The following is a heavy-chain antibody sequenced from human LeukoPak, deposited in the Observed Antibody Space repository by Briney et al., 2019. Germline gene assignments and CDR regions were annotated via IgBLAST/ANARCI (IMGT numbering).Heavy chain of an antibody. J-gene: IGHJ4*02. CDR3: AKVRFPWNQYYFDY. V-gene: IGHV3-23*01. Sequence: GGSLRLSCAASGFTSSSYGMSWVRQAPGKGLEWVSGISSSASSTYYGDSVKGRFTISRDNSKNTLYLQMNSLRAEDTAVYYCAKVRFPWNQYYFDYWGQGTLVTVSS. CDR1: GFTSSSYG. D-gene: IGHD1-14*01. CDR2: ISSSASST.